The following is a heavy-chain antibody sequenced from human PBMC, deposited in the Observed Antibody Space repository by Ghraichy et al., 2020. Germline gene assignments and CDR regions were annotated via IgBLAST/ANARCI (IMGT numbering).Heavy chain of an antibody. CDR3: ALDTRYSGRGTTFDI. CDR1: GFSVTTSAVG. Sequence: SGPTLVKPTQTLTLTCTFSGFSVTTSAVGVGWIRQPPGKALEWLAVIYWDEDKRYTPSLKSRLTITKDTSKNQVLLTMTNMDPVDTATYYCALDTRYSGRGTTFDIWGQGTLVTVSS. J-gene: IGHJ3*02. V-gene: IGHV2-5*02. D-gene: IGHD6-25*01. CDR2: IYWDEDK.